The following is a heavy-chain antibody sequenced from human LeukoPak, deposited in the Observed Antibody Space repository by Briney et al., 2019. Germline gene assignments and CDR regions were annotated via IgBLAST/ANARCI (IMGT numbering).Heavy chain of an antibody. CDR1: GGSISSGGYY. Sequence: SQTLSLTCTVSGGSISSGGYYWSWIRQPPGKGLEWIGYIYHSGSTYYNPSLKSRVTISVDRSKNQFSLKLSSVTAADTAVYYCAVPSSYYYYGMDVWGQGTTVTVSS. CDR2: IYHSGST. J-gene: IGHJ6*02. V-gene: IGHV4-30-2*01. CDR3: AVPSSYYYYGMDV.